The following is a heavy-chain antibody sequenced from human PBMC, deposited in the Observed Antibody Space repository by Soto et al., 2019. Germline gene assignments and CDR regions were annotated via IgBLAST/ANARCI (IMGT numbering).Heavy chain of an antibody. D-gene: IGHD1-26*01. J-gene: IGHJ4*02. Sequence: GESLKISCAASGFTFSSYAMSWVRQAPGKGLEWVSAISGSGGSTYYADSVKGRFTISRDNSKNTLYLQMKSLRAEDTAVYYCAKDDGDGIPLYYFDYWGQGTLVTVSS. CDR3: AKDDGDGIPLYYFDY. CDR2: ISGSGGST. V-gene: IGHV3-23*01. CDR1: GFTFSSYA.